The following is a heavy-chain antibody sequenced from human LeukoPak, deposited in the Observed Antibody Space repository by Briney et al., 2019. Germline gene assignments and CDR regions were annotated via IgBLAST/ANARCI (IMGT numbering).Heavy chain of an antibody. CDR3: ARRDYYDSSGYYYPLYFDY. CDR2: INHSGST. J-gene: IGHJ4*02. Sequence: PSETLSLTCAVYGGSFSGYYWSWIRQPPGKGLEWIGEINHSGSTNYNPSLKSRVTISVDTSKNQFSLKLSSVTAADTAVYYCARRDYYDSSGYYYPLYFDYWGQGTLVTVSS. V-gene: IGHV4-34*01. CDR1: GGSFSGYY. D-gene: IGHD3-22*01.